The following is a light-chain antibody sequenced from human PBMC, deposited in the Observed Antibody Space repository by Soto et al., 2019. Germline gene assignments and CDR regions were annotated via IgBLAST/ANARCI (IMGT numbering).Light chain of an antibody. Sequence: QSALTQPPSASGSPGQSVTISCTGTSSDVGGYNYVSWYQQHPGKAPKLMIYEVSKRPSGVPDRFFGSKSGNTASLTVSGLQAEDEADYYCSSYAGSNNWGVFGGGTKVTVL. CDR2: EVS. J-gene: IGLJ2*01. V-gene: IGLV2-8*01. CDR3: SSYAGSNNWGV. CDR1: SSDVGGYNY.